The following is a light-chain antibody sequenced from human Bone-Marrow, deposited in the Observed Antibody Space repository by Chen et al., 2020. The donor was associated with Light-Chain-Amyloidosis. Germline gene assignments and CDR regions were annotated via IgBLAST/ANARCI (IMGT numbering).Light chain of an antibody. CDR3: QSYQGSSQGV. V-gene: IGLV6-57*01. CDR1: SVSIATNY. J-gene: IGLJ3*02. CDR2: EDD. Sequence: NFMLTQPHPVSESPGKTVIISCTRSSVSIATNYVQWYQQRPGSSPTTVIYEDDQRPSGVPDRFSGSIDRSSNSASLTISGLKTEDEADYYCQSYQGSSQGVFGGGTKLTVL.